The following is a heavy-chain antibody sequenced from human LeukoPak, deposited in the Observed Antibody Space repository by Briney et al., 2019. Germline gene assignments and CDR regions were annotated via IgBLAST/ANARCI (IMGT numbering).Heavy chain of an antibody. CDR2: MYTSGRT. CDR1: GGSIDNYY. Sequence: SETLSLTCTVSGGSIDNYYWSWIRQPAGKGLEWIGRMYTSGRTNYNPSLKSRVTMSGDTSKNQFSLKLSSVTAADTAVYYCARQIRDSVVVPAARNWFDPWGQGTLVTVSS. CDR3: ARQIRDSVVVPAARNWFDP. D-gene: IGHD2-2*01. J-gene: IGHJ5*02. V-gene: IGHV4-4*07.